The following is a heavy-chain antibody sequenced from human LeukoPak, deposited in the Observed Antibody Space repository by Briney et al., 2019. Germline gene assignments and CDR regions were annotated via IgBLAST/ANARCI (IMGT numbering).Heavy chain of an antibody. D-gene: IGHD6-13*01. CDR3: ARDDLPLIAAAVGIDY. V-gene: IGHV3-30*02. CDR2: IRYDGSDK. J-gene: IGHJ4*02. CDR1: GFTFSSYG. Sequence: GGSLRLSCAASGFTFSSYGMHWVRQAPGKGLEWVAFIRYDGSDKHYADSVKGRFTISRDNSKDTLDLQMNSLRAEDTAVYYCARDDLPLIAAAVGIDYWGQGTLVTVSS.